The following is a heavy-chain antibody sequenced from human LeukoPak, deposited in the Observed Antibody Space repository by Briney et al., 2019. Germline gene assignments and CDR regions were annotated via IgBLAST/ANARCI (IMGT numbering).Heavy chain of an antibody. Sequence: SETLSLTCTVSGGSISNYYWSWIRQPPGKGLEWIGNISYSGSTNYNPSLKSRVTISADTSKNQFSLKLSSVTAEDTAVYYCARDGVAAAGLNCGMDVWGQGTTVTVSS. V-gene: IGHV4-59*01. D-gene: IGHD6-13*01. CDR3: ARDGVAAAGLNCGMDV. CDR1: GGSISNYY. CDR2: ISYSGST. J-gene: IGHJ6*02.